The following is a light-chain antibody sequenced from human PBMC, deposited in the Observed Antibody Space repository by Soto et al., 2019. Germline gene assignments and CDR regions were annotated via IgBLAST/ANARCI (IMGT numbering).Light chain of an antibody. CDR1: QCVSGW. CDR2: HAS. CDR3: QQYNNWPPRT. V-gene: IGKV1-5*01. J-gene: IGKJ1*01. Sequence: IRTSLTPSTLAASVGETVTVTCRVIQCVSGWLAWYQQKPVEAPKLLIYHASTLESGVPSRFSGSGSGTEFTLTISSLQSEAFAVYYCQQYNNWPPRTLAQGRNAEI.